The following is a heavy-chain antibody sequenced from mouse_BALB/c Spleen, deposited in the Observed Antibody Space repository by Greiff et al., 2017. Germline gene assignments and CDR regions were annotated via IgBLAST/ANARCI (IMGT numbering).Heavy chain of an antibody. CDR3: ARGNDGYYLDY. D-gene: IGHD2-3*01. J-gene: IGHJ2*01. CDR1: GFDFSRYW. Sequence: DVHLVESGGGLVQPGGSLKLSCAASGFDFSRYWMSWVRQAPGKGLEWIGEINPDSSTINYTPSLKDKFIISRDNAKNTLYLQMSKVRSEDTALYYCARGNDGYYLDYWGQGTTLTVSS. V-gene: IGHV4-1*02. CDR2: INPDSSTI.